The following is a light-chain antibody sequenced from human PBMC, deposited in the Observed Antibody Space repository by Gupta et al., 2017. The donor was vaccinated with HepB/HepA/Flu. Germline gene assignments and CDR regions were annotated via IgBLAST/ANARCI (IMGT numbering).Light chain of an antibody. CDR1: SSNVGAHYG. J-gene: IGLJ2*01. V-gene: IGLV1-40*01. Sequence: SVLTQPPSVSGAPGQRVTISCTGNSSNVGAHYGVHWYQQVPGTAPKLLIYADNNRPSGVPDRISGSKSGTSASLAFXGXQPEDEXDYYCQSYDSSLSVVVFGGGTKLT. CDR3: QSYDSSLSVVV. CDR2: ADN.